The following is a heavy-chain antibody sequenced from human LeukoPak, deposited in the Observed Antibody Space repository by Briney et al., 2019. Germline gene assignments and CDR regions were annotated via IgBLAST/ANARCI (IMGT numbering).Heavy chain of an antibody. J-gene: IGHJ4*02. V-gene: IGHV1-18*01. CDR3: ARDLDGSGSYYNALY. CDR1: GYTFTSYG. CDR2: ISAYNGNT. D-gene: IGHD3-10*01. Sequence: ASVKVSCKASGYTFTSYGISWVRQAPGQGLEWMGWISAYNGNTNYAQKLQGRVTMTTDTSTSTAYMELRSLRPDDTAVYYCARDLDGSGSYYNALYWGQGTLVTVSS.